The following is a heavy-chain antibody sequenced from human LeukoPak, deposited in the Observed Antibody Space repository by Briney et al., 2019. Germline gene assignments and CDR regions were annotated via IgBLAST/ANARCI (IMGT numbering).Heavy chain of an antibody. V-gene: IGHV3-48*01. CDR1: GFTFSNYN. D-gene: IGHD3-22*01. J-gene: IGHJ4*02. Sequence: GGSLRLSCAASGFTFSNYNMNWVRQAPGKGLEWVSYISSSSSTIYYADSVKGRFTISRDNAKNSLYLQMNSLRAEDTAVYYCARDYYDSSGYYQSNYWGQGTLVTVSS. CDR3: ARDYYDSSGYYQSNY. CDR2: ISSSSSTI.